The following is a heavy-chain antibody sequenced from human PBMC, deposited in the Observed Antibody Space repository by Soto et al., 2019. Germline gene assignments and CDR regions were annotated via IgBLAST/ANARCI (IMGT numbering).Heavy chain of an antibody. V-gene: IGHV1-69*13. Sequence: SVKVSCKTSGGTFRTTAISWVRQAPGQGLEWLGEITPIFGTPDYAQKFQGRITITADESTSTVYMDLSSLRSGDTAVYYCARGGLVITDFYYGLDVWGPGTTVTVSS. J-gene: IGHJ6*02. CDR3: ARGGLVITDFYYGLDV. CDR2: ITPIFGTP. CDR1: GGTFRTTA. D-gene: IGHD3-9*01.